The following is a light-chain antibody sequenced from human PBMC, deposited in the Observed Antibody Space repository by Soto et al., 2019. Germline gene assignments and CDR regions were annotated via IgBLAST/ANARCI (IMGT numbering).Light chain of an antibody. CDR3: QSYDSTLSGSWV. J-gene: IGLJ3*02. CDR2: VNN. V-gene: IGLV1-40*01. CDR1: SSNIGAGYD. Sequence: QSVLTQPPSVSGAPGQRVTISCTGSSSNIGAGYDVHWYQHLPGTPPKLLIYVNNNRPSGVPDRFSGSKSGTSASLAITGLQAEDEADYYCQSYDSTLSGSWVFGGGTKLTVL.